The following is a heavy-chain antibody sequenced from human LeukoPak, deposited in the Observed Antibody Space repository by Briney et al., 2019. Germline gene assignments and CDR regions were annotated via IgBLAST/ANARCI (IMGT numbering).Heavy chain of an antibody. CDR2: INHSGST. Sequence: PSETLSLTCTVSGGSISSSSYYWGWIRQPPGKGLEWIGEINHSGSTNYNPSLKSRVTISVDTSKNQFSLKLSSVTAADTAVYYCARDGGNFWSGLYYYYMDVWGKGTTVTVSS. CDR1: GGSISSSSYY. D-gene: IGHD3-3*01. J-gene: IGHJ6*03. V-gene: IGHV4-39*07. CDR3: ARDGGNFWSGLYYYYMDV.